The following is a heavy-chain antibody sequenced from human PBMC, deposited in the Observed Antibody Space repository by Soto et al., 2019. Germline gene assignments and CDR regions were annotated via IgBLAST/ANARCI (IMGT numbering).Heavy chain of an antibody. CDR2: ISGSGDST. J-gene: IGHJ4*02. D-gene: IGHD2-15*01. CDR1: GFTFSSYS. Sequence: GGSLRLSCAASGFTFSSYSMNWVRQAPGKGLEWVSVISGSGDSTYYADSVKGRFTISRDNSKNTLYLQMNSLRAEDTAVYYCARDSVVAAANDYWGQGALVTVSS. CDR3: ARDSVVAAANDY. V-gene: IGHV3-23*01.